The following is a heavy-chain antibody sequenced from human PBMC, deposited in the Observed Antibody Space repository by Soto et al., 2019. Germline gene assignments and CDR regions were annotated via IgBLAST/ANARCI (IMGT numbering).Heavy chain of an antibody. Sequence: LETLSLTCTVSGCSISSYYWSWIRQPPGKGLEWIGYIYYSGSTNYNPSLKSRVTISVDTSKNQFSLKLSSVTAADTAVYYCARARYFDWLLWYFDYWGQGTLVTVSS. CDR3: ARARYFDWLLWYFDY. V-gene: IGHV4-59*01. CDR2: IYYSGST. CDR1: GCSISSYY. J-gene: IGHJ4*02. D-gene: IGHD3-9*01.